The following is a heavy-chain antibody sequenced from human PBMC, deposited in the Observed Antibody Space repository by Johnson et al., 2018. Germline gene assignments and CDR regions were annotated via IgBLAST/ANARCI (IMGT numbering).Heavy chain of an antibody. J-gene: IGHJ6*03. D-gene: IGHD5-24*01. V-gene: IGHV3-7*01. Sequence: EVQLVETGGGLVQPGGSLRLSCAASGIIFNRSRMAWVRQAPGKGLEWVAKLNQDGSEKDYVDAVKGRLILSRDNAKNSLYLQMNRLSAEDTYVYYCARDRVGEIGTPYGPYYYYYMDGWGKGTTVTVSS. CDR3: ARDRVGEIGTPYGPYYYYYMDG. CDR2: LNQDGSEK. CDR1: GIIFNRSR.